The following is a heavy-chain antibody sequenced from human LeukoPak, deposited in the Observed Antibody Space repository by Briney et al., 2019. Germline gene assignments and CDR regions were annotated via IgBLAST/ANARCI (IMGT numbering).Heavy chain of an antibody. Sequence: PGASLRLSCAASGFTFSSYAMSWVRQAPGKGLEWVSAISGSGGSTYYADSVKGRFTISRDNSKNTLYLQMSSLRAEDTAAYYCAKGWQAPDYWGQGTLVTVSS. J-gene: IGHJ4*02. D-gene: IGHD2-15*01. CDR1: GFTFSSYA. V-gene: IGHV3-23*01. CDR2: ISGSGGST. CDR3: AKGWQAPDY.